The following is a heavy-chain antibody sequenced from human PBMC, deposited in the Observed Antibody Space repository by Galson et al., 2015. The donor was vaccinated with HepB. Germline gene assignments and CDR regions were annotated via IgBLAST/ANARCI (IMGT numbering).Heavy chain of an antibody. J-gene: IGHJ6*02. CDR3: ARRISLVRGIITKPDYYYGMDV. V-gene: IGHV3-7*03. CDR1: GFTFSSYW. Sequence: SLRLSCAASGFTFSSYWMNWVRQAPGKGLAWVAHINHSGSSKYYVDSVKGRFTICRDNAKDSMYTQLDSLRAEDTAVYYCARRISLVRGIITKPDYYYGMDVWGQGTTVTVAS. D-gene: IGHD3-10*01. CDR2: INHSGSSK.